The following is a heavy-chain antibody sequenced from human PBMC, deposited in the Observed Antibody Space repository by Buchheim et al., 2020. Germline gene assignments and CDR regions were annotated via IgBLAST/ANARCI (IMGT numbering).Heavy chain of an antibody. D-gene: IGHD3-22*01. J-gene: IGHJ4*02. CDR2: LYNSGST. CDR1: GVSISDYY. CDR3: AGDCFDSSGYSDY. V-gene: IGHV4-59*01. Sequence: QVQLQESGPGLVEPSETLSLTCTVSGVSISDYYWSWIRQPPGKGLEWIGYLYNSGSTNFNPSLKSRVTISVDTSKNQFSLNLSSVTAADTAVYYCAGDCFDSSGYSDYWGQGTL.